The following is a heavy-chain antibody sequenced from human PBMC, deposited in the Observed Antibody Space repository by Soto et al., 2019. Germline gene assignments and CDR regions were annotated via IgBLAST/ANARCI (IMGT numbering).Heavy chain of an antibody. J-gene: IGHJ3*02. D-gene: IGHD2-15*01. CDR2: IIPILGIA. CDR1: GGTFSSYT. V-gene: IGHV1-69*02. Sequence: QVQLVQSGAEVKKPGSSVKVACKASGGTFSSYTISWVLQSPGQGLEWMGRIIPILGIANYAQKFQGRVTITADKSTSTAYMELSSLRSEDTAVYYCASVYCSGGSCYYDAFDIWGQGTMVTVSS. CDR3: ASVYCSGGSCYYDAFDI.